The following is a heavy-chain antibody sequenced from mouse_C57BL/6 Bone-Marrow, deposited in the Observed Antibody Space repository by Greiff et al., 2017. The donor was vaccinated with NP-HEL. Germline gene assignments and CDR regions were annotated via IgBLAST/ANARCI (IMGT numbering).Heavy chain of an antibody. V-gene: IGHV1-59*01. CDR3: ARGMPSSPSDGSSFY. D-gene: IGHD1-1*01. CDR1: GYTFTSYW. Sequence: QVQLQQPGAELVRPGTSVKLSCKASGYTFTSYWMHWVKQRPGQGLEWIGVIDPSDSYTNYNQKFKGTATLTVDTAYSTAYMQLSSLTSEDSAVYYCARGMPSSPSDGSSFYWGQGTTLTVSS. CDR2: IDPSDSYT. J-gene: IGHJ2*01.